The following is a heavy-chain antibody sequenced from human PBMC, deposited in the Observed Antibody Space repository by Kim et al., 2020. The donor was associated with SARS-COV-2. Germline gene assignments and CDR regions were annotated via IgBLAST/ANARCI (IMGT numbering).Heavy chain of an antibody. CDR3: ARDLGRYCSGGSCHAFDI. Sequence: GGSLRLSCAASGFTFSSYSMNWVRQAPGKGLEWVSYISSSSSTIYYADSVKGRFTISRDNAKNSLYLQMNSLRAEDTAVYYCARDLGRYCSGGSCHAFDIWGQGTMVTVSS. CDR2: ISSSSSTI. CDR1: GFTFSSYS. J-gene: IGHJ3*02. D-gene: IGHD2-15*01. V-gene: IGHV3-48*04.